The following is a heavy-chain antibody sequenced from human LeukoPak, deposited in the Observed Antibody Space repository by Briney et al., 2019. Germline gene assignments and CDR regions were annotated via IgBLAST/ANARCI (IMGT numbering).Heavy chain of an antibody. V-gene: IGHV4-39*07. CDR1: GGSISSGGYY. CDR3: ARDPVTAAAGMGYYGMDV. CDR2: IYYSGST. Sequence: SETLSLTCTVSGGSISSGGYYWSWIRQPPGKGLEWIGSIYYSGSTYYNPSLKSRVTISVDTSKNQFSLKLSSVTAADTAVYYCARDPVTAAAGMGYYGMDVWGQGTTVTVSS. J-gene: IGHJ6*02. D-gene: IGHD6-13*01.